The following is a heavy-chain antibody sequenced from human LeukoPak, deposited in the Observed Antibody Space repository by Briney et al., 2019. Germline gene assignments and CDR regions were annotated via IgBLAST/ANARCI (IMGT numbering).Heavy chain of an antibody. J-gene: IGHJ4*02. D-gene: IGHD5-12*01. Sequence: GGSLRLSCAASGFTFSSYSMNWVRQAPGKGLGWVSSISSSSYIYYADSVKGRFTISRDNAKNSLYLQMNSLRAEDTAVYYCARGHGYSGYDLDFDYWGQGTLVTVSS. CDR3: ARGHGYSGYDLDFDY. CDR2: ISSSSYI. CDR1: GFTFSSYS. V-gene: IGHV3-21*01.